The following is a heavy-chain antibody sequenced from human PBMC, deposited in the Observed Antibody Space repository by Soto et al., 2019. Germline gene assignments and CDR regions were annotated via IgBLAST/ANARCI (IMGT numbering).Heavy chain of an antibody. Sequence: SETLSLTCAVYGGSFSGYYWSWIRQPPGKGLEWIGEINHSGSTNYNPSLKSRVTISVDTSKNQFSLKLSSVTAADTAVYYCARGLRRVVAANWFDPWGQGTLVTAPQ. V-gene: IGHV4-34*01. D-gene: IGHD2-15*01. J-gene: IGHJ5*02. CDR1: GGSFSGYY. CDR2: INHSGST. CDR3: ARGLRRVVAANWFDP.